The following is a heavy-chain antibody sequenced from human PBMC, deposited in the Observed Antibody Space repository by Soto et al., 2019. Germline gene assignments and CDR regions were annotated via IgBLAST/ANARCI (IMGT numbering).Heavy chain of an antibody. CDR2: INHSGST. CDR3: ARGVAAAGLYYYYGMDV. Sequence: SETLSLTCAVYGGSFSGYYWSWIRQPPGKGLEWIGEINHSGSTNYNPSLKSRVTISVDTSKNQFSLKLSSVTAADTAVYYCARGVAAAGLYYYYGMDVWGQGTTVTVSS. CDR1: GGSFSGYY. V-gene: IGHV4-34*01. J-gene: IGHJ6*02. D-gene: IGHD6-13*01.